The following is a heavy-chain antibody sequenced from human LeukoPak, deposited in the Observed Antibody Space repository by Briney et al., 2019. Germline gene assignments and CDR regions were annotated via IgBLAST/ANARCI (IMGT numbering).Heavy chain of an antibody. D-gene: IGHD2-21*01. J-gene: IGHJ4*02. CDR1: GFSFSTYA. CDR3: ARDGSPIADYYFDY. CDR2: ISYDGGNK. V-gene: IGHV3-30*04. Sequence: PGRSLRLSCAASGFSFSTYAMHWVRQAPGKGLEWVAVISYDGGNKYEADSVKGRFTISRDNSKNTLYLEMSSLRAEDTAVYYCARDGSPIADYYFDYWGQGTLVTVSS.